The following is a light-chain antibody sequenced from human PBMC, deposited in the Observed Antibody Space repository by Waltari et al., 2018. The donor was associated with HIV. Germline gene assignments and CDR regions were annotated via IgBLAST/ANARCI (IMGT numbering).Light chain of an antibody. CDR1: RTILYSSDNRNY. CDR3: QQYFRIPPT. Sequence: DIVMTQSPDSLPVSLGERATINCTSSRTILYSSDNRNYLAWYQQKPRQPPKLLISWASTRESGVPDRLSGSGSGTDFTLTITRLQAEDVAVYHCQQYFRIPPTFGGGTKVEIK. V-gene: IGKV4-1*01. J-gene: IGKJ4*01. CDR2: WAS.